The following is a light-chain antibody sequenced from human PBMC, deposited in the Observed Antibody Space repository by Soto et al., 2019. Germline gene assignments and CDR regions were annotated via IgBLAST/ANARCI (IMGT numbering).Light chain of an antibody. J-gene: IGKJ1*01. CDR1: QSVNTN. CDR2: GAS. Sequence: EIVVTQSPATLSVSPGERATLSCRASQSVNTNFAWYQQKPGQAPRLLIYGASTRATGIPARFGGSGSGTEFTLTISSLQSEDFAVYYCQQYNNWPSWTFGQGTKVEVK. V-gene: IGKV3-15*01. CDR3: QQYNNWPSWT.